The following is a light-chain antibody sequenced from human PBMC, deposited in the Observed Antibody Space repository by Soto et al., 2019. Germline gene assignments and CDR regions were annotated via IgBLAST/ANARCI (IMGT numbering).Light chain of an antibody. CDR1: SSDVGGYNY. J-gene: IGLJ2*01. V-gene: IGLV2-14*01. CDR2: DVS. CDR3: SSYTSSSTPVV. Sequence: QSVLTQPASVSVSPGQSITSSCTGTSSDVGGYNYVSWYQQHPGKAPKLMIYDVSNRPSGVSNRFSGSKSGNTASLTISGLQAEDEADYYCSSYTSSSTPVVFGGGTQLTVL.